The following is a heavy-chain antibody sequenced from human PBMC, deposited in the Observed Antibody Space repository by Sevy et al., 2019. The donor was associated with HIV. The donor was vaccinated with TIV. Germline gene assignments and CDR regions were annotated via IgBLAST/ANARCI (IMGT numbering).Heavy chain of an antibody. V-gene: IGHV3-15*01. CDR1: GFTFSYAW. CDR2: IKSKADGGTT. D-gene: IGHD2-8*02. Sequence: GGSLRLSCAASGFTFSYAWMTWVRQSPGKGLEWVGRIKSKADGGTTDDAAPVKGRFTISRDDSKNPLYLQMNSLKIEDTGVYYCSTDPIILLLVTDGMDVWGQGTTVTVSS. J-gene: IGHJ6*02. CDR3: STDPIILLLVTDGMDV.